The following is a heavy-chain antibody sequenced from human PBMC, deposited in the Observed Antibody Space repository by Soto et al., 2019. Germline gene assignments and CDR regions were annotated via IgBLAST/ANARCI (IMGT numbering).Heavy chain of an antibody. CDR3: TRSAYMDV. J-gene: IGHJ6*03. CDR2: ISSSSSTI. Sequence: EVQLVESGGGLVQPGGSLRLSCAASGFTFSSYSMNWVRQAPGKGLEWVSYISSSSSTIYYADSVKGRFTISRNNAKNSLYLQMNSLRAEDTAVYYATRSAYMDVWGKGTTVTVSS. CDR1: GFTFSSYS. V-gene: IGHV3-48*01. D-gene: IGHD2-2*01.